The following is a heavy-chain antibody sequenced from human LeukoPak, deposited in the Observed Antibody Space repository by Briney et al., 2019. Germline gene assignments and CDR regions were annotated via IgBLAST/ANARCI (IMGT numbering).Heavy chain of an antibody. CDR2: FDPEDGET. J-gene: IGHJ5*02. CDR3: ARSLSDFYPNWFDP. D-gene: IGHD2-21*01. Sequence: ASVKVSCKVSGYTLTELSMHWVRQAPGKGLEWMGGFDPEDGETIHAQKFQGRVTITRDTSASTVYMELSSLRSEDMAVYYCARSLSDFYPNWFDPWGQGTLVTVSS. V-gene: IGHV1-24*01. CDR1: GYTLTELS.